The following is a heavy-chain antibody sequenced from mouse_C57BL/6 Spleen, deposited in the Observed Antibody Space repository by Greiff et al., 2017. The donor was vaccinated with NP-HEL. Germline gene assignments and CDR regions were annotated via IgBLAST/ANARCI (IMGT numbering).Heavy chain of an antibody. D-gene: IGHD2-3*01. V-gene: IGHV5-4*03. J-gene: IGHJ3*01. CDR3: ARGDDGYSFAY. CDR2: ISDGGSYT. Sequence: DVMLVESGGGLVKPGGSLKLSCAASGFTFSSYAMSWVRQTPEKRLEWVATISDGGSYTYYPDNVKGRFTISRDNAKNNLYLQMSHLKSEDTAMYYCARGDDGYSFAYWGQGTLVTVSA. CDR1: GFTFSSYA.